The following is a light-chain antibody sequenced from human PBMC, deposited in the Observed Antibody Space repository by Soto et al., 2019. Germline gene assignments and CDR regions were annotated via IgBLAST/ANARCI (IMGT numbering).Light chain of an antibody. Sequence: QSALTQPASVSESPGQSITIYCTGTSSDVGGYNYVYWYQQHPGKATKLMSYDVSNRPSGVSNRFSGSKSGNTASLTISGLQAEDEADYYCSSYKSSITRVFGGGTKLTFL. CDR2: DVS. J-gene: IGLJ2*01. V-gene: IGLV2-14*01. CDR1: SSDVGGYNY. CDR3: SSYKSSITRV.